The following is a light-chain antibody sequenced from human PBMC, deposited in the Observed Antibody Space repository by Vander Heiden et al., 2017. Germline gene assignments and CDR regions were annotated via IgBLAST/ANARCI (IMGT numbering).Light chain of an antibody. J-gene: IGLJ3*02. CDR1: SGSVPTSHY. CDR3: VLYMGSGIWV. Sequence: QTVVTQEPSFSVSPGGTVTLTCGLSSGSVPTSHYPSWYQQTPGQAPRKLIYSTNTRSSGVPDRFSGSILGNKAALTITGAQADDESDYYCVLYMGSGIWVFGGGTKLTVL. V-gene: IGLV8-61*01. CDR2: STN.